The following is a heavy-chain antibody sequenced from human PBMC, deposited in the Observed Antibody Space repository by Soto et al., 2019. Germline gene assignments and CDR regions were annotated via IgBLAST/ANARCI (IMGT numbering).Heavy chain of an antibody. D-gene: IGHD3-22*01. V-gene: IGHV5-10-1*01. Sequence: GESLKISCKGSGYSFAGYWITWVRQKPGKGLEWMGRIDPSDSQTYYSPSFRGHVTISVTKSITTVFLQWSSLRASDTAMYYCARQIYDSDTGPNFQYYFDSWGQGSLVTVSS. CDR2: IDPSDSQT. CDR1: GYSFAGYW. CDR3: ARQIYDSDTGPNFQYYFDS. J-gene: IGHJ4*02.